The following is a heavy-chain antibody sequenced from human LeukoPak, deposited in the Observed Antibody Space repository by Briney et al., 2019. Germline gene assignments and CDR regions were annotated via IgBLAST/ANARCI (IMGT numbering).Heavy chain of an antibody. D-gene: IGHD3-22*01. J-gene: IGHJ3*02. Sequence: SETLSLTCAVYGGSFSGYYWSWIRQPPGKGLEWIGSIYYSGSTYYNPSLKSRVTISVDTSKNQFSLKLSSVTAADTAVYYCASPDRLGGAFDIWGQGTMVTVSS. CDR2: IYYSGST. CDR3: ASPDRLGGAFDI. CDR1: GGSFSGYY. V-gene: IGHV4-34*01.